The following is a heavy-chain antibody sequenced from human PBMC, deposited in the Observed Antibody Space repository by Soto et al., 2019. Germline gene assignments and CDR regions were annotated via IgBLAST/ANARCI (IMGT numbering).Heavy chain of an antibody. D-gene: IGHD2-2*01. CDR1: GFTFSSYG. CDR3: ATETYCSSTSCYFDY. J-gene: IGHJ4*02. Sequence: GGSLRLSCAASGFTFSSYGMHWVRQAPGKGLEWVAVIWYDGSNKYYADSVKGRFTISRDNSKNTLYLQMNSLRAEDTAVYYCATETYCSSTSCYFDYWGQGTLVTVSS. CDR2: IWYDGSNK. V-gene: IGHV3-33*01.